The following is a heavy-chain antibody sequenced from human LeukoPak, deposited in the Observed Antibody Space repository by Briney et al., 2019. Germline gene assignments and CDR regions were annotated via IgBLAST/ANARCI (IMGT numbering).Heavy chain of an antibody. CDR3: ARGQYGSGSYSDPLDY. V-gene: IGHV3-33*01. CDR1: GFTFSSYG. D-gene: IGHD3-10*01. CDR2: IWYDGSNK. Sequence: GRSLRLSCAASGFTFSSYGMHWVRQAPGKGLEWVAVIWYDGSNKYYADSAKGRFIISRDNSKNTLYLQMNSLRAEDTAVYYCARGQYGSGSYSDPLDYWGQGTLVTVSS. J-gene: IGHJ4*02.